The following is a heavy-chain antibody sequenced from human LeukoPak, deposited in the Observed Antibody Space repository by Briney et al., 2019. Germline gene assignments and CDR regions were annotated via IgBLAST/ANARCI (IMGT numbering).Heavy chain of an antibody. J-gene: IGHJ6*02. CDR1: GGPISNYY. CDR3: ARARDFYYGMDV. V-gene: IGHV4-59*12. Sequence: PSETLSLTCTVSGGPISNYYWNWIRQPPGKGLEWIGYIYYSGSTNYNPSLKSRVMLSVDTSKNHFSLKLSSVTAADTAVYFCARARDFYYGMDVWGQGTTVTVSS. CDR2: IYYSGST.